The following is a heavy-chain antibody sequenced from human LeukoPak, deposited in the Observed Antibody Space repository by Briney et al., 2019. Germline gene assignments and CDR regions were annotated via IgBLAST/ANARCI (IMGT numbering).Heavy chain of an antibody. CDR1: GGSISSSSYY. J-gene: IGHJ4*02. D-gene: IGHD6-13*01. CDR3: ARLCVAAAYHDY. Sequence: PSETLSLTCTVSGGSISSSSYYWGWIRQPPGKGLEWIGSIYYSGSTYYNPSLKSRVTISVDTSKNQFSLKLSSVTAADTAVYYCARLCVAAAYHDYWGQGTLVTVSS. V-gene: IGHV4-39*01. CDR2: IYYSGST.